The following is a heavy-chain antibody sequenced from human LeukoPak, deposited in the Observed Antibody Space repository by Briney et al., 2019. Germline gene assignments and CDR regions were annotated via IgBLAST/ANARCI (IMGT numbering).Heavy chain of an antibody. CDR2: ISYDGSNK. CDR1: GFTFSSYG. V-gene: IGHV3-30*18. D-gene: IGHD3-3*01. Sequence: HPGGPLRLSCAASGFTFSSYGMHWVRQAPGKGLEWMAVISYDGSNKYYADSVKGRFTISRDNSKNTLYLQMNSLRAEDTAVYYCAKSTLFGVVLFDYWGQGTLVTVSS. J-gene: IGHJ4*02. CDR3: AKSTLFGVVLFDY.